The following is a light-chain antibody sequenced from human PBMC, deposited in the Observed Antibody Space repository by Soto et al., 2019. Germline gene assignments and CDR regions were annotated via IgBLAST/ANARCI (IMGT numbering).Light chain of an antibody. J-gene: IGKJ2*01. CDR3: QQSYSIPYT. V-gene: IGKV1-39*01. CDR1: QTISTF. Sequence: DIQMTQSPSPLSASVGDRVTITCRASQTISTFLNWYQQKPGKAPKLLISAASNLQSGVSSRVSGGGSGTHFSLTISSLQPEDFATYYCQQSYSIPYTFGQGTNLEIK. CDR2: AAS.